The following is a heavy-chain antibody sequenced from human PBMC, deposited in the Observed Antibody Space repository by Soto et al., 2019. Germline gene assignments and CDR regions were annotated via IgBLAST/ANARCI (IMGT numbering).Heavy chain of an antibody. J-gene: IGHJ4*01. CDR3: ARDKRVGPATFRAY. D-gene: IGHD2-15*01. Sequence: EVQLVESGGTLVQPGGSLRLSCAVSGFNFSDYSMNWVRQAPGKGLEWVSYISSNTGTIYYTDSVRGRFTISRDNARNSLYLQMNSLRDEDTAVYYCARDKRVGPATFRAYWGHGTLVTVSS. CDR1: GFNFSDYS. V-gene: IGHV3-48*02. CDR2: ISSNTGTI.